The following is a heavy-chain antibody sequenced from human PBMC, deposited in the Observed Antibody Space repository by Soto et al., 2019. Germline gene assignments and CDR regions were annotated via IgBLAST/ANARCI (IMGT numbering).Heavy chain of an antibody. Sequence: GASVKFSCKASGGTFSSYAISWVRQAPGQGLEWMGGIIPIFGTANYAQKFQGRVTITADKSTSTAYMELSSLRSEDTAVYYCARALGVTIFGVASYGMDVWGQGTAVTVSS. J-gene: IGHJ6*02. V-gene: IGHV1-69*06. D-gene: IGHD3-3*01. CDR3: ARALGVTIFGVASYGMDV. CDR1: GGTFSSYA. CDR2: IIPIFGTA.